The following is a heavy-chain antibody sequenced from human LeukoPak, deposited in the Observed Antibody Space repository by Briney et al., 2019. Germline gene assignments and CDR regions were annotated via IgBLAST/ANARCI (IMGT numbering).Heavy chain of an antibody. J-gene: IGHJ4*02. Sequence: PSETLSLTCTVSGYSISSGYYWGWIRQPPGKGLEWIGSIYHSGSTYYNPSLKSRVTISVDTSKNQFSLKLSSVTAADTAVYYCARGPRYFGYWGQGTLVTVSS. CDR2: IYHSGST. V-gene: IGHV4-38-2*02. CDR3: ARGPRYFGY. CDR1: GYSISSGYY. D-gene: IGHD3-9*01.